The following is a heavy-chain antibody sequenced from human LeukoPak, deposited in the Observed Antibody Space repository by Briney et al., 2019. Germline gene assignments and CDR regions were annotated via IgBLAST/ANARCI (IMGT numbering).Heavy chain of an antibody. D-gene: IGHD3-9*01. Sequence: GGSLRLSCTASGFTVSSNYMTWVRQAPGKGLEWVSIIYSSGTTYYADSVKGRFTISRDNSKNTLYLQMNSLRSEDTAVYYCARTGYLKPIDSWGQGTLVTVSS. V-gene: IGHV3-66*02. J-gene: IGHJ4*02. CDR3: ARTGYLKPIDS. CDR1: GFTVSSNY. CDR2: IYSSGTT.